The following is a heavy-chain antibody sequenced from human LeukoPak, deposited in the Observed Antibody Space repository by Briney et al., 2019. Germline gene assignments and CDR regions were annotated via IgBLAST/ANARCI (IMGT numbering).Heavy chain of an antibody. CDR3: ARGDYSGYYFDY. CDR1: GGSISSYY. Sequence: SDTLSLTYTVSGGSISSYYWSWIRQPPGKGLEWIGYIYYSGSTNYNPSLKSRVTISVDTSKNQFSLKLSSVTAADTAVYYCARGDYSGYYFDYWGQGTLVTVSS. J-gene: IGHJ4*02. CDR2: IYYSGST. V-gene: IGHV4-59*07. D-gene: IGHD3-10*01.